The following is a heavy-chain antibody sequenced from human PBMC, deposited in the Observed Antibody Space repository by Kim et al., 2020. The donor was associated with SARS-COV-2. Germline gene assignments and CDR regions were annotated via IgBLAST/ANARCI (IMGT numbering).Heavy chain of an antibody. D-gene: IGHD5-12*01. J-gene: IGHJ4*02. V-gene: IGHV3-49*03. CDR1: GFTFGDYA. Sequence: GGSLRLSCTASGFTFGDYAMSWFRQAPGKGLEWVGFIRSKAYGGTTEYAASVKGRFTISRDDSKSIAYLQMNSLKTEDTAVYYCTRGGGKWLRVYQPSDYWGQGTLVTVSS. CDR2: IRSKAYGGTT. CDR3: TRGGGKWLRVYQPSDY.